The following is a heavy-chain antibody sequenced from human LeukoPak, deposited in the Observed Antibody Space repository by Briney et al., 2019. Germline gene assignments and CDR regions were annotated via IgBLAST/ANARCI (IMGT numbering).Heavy chain of an antibody. Sequence: QPGGSLRLSCAASGFTFSSYAMHWVRQAPGKGLEWVAVISHDGNNKYYADSVKGRFTISRDNSKNTLYLQMNSLRAEDTAVYYCAIPLLIDCSSTSCPGPSTDAFDIWGQGTMVTVSS. CDR1: GFTFSSYA. J-gene: IGHJ3*02. CDR3: AIPLLIDCSSTSCPGPSTDAFDI. CDR2: ISHDGNNK. V-gene: IGHV3-30-3*01. D-gene: IGHD2-2*01.